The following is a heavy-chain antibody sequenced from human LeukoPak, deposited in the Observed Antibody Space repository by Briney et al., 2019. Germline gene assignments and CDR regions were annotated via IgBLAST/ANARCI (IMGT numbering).Heavy chain of an antibody. CDR3: ARDPPPPYLNNGWYGLRYYGMDV. CDR2: ISSSGSTI. V-gene: IGHV3-11*01. J-gene: IGHJ6*02. Sequence: PGGSLRLSCAASGFTFSDYYMSWIRQAPGKGLEWVSYISSSGSTIYYADSVKGRFTISRDNAKNSLYLQINSLRAEDTAVYYCARDPPPPYLNNGWYGLRYYGMDVWGQGTTVTVSS. D-gene: IGHD6-19*01. CDR1: GFTFSDYY.